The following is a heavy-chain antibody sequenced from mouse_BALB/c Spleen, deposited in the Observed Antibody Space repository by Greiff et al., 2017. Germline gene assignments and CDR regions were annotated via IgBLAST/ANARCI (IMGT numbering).Heavy chain of an antibody. CDR3: ARGGFITTSLDY. CDR1: GFSLTGYG. J-gene: IGHJ2*01. CDR2: IWGDGST. D-gene: IGHD1-2*01. Sequence: QVHVKQSGPGLVAPSQSLSITCTVSGFSLTGYGVNWVRQPPGKGLEWLGMIWGDGSTDYNSALKSRLSISKDNSKSQVFLKMNSLQTDDTARYYCARGGFITTSLDYWGQGTTLTVAS. V-gene: IGHV2-6-7*01.